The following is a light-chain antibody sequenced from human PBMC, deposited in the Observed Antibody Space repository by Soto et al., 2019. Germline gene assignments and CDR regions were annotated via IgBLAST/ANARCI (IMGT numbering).Light chain of an antibody. CDR3: LLYYDTVRV. J-gene: IGLJ2*01. Sequence: QAVVTQEPSLTVCPGGTVALTCSSTTGAVTGGFYPNWFQQKPGQAPRPLIYSISNKHSWTPARFSGSLLGGKATLTLSSVQPEDEAEYFCLLYYDTVRVFGGGTKVTVL. V-gene: IGLV7-43*01. CDR2: SIS. CDR1: TGAVTGGFY.